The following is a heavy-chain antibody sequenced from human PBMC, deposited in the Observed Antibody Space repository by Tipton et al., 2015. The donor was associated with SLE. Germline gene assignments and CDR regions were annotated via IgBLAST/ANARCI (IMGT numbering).Heavy chain of an antibody. CDR1: GDSLSTGSYY. CDR3: ARLGPHSTYSSAWYVDY. D-gene: IGHD6-19*01. Sequence: TLSLTCTVSGDSLSTGSYYWGWVRQPPGKGLQWIGTISYRGSTYYTPSLKSRVTMSLDTSKNHFSLDLSSLTAADTAVYYCARLGPHSTYSSAWYVDYWGQGTLVTVSS. V-gene: IGHV4-39*07. CDR2: ISYRGST. J-gene: IGHJ4*02.